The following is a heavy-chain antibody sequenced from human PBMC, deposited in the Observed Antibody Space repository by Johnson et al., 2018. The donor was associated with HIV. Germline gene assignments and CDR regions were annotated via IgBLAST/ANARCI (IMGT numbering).Heavy chain of an antibody. CDR2: IYSGDTT. J-gene: IGHJ3*02. CDR3: ARAYSYGVFDI. D-gene: IGHD5-18*01. V-gene: IGHV3-66*01. Sequence: VLLVESGGGLVQPGGSRRLSCAASGFTVSSNYMSWVRQAPGKGLEWVSVIYSGDTTYYADSVKDRFTISRDNSKNTLYLQMNSLRAEDTALYYCARAYSYGVFDIWGQGTMVTVSS. CDR1: GFTVSSNY.